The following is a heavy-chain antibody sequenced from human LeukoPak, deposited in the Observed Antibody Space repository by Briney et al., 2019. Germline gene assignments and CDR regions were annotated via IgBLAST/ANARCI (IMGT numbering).Heavy chain of an antibody. J-gene: IGHJ4*02. CDR3: ARGVRVRFSYTNDY. Sequence: SETLSLTCTVSGGSISSSYSYWGWHRQPPGQGLVWSGSAHYTGNTYYNPSLKSRIIISVDTSKNQFSLKLSSVSAADTAVYYCARGVRVRFSYTNDYWGQGTLVTVFS. V-gene: IGHV4-39*01. CDR2: AHYTGNT. D-gene: IGHD3-3*01. CDR1: GGSISSSYSY.